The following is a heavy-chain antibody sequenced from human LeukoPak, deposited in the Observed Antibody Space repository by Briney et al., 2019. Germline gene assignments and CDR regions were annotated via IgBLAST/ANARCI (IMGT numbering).Heavy chain of an antibody. V-gene: IGHV1-46*01. Sequence: GASVKVSCKASGYTFTSYDINWVRQATGQGLEWMGIINPSGGSTSYAQKFQGRVTMTRDMSTSTVYMELSSLRSEDTAVYYCARGVVVVAAIDYWGQGTLVTVSS. CDR1: GYTFTSYD. J-gene: IGHJ4*02. D-gene: IGHD2-15*01. CDR2: INPSGGST. CDR3: ARGVVVVAAIDY.